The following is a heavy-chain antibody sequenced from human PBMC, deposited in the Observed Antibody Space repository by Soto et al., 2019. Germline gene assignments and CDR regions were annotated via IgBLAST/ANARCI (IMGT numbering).Heavy chain of an antibody. V-gene: IGHV4-59*08. Sequence: QVQLQESGPGLVKPSETLSLSCTVSGGSISSYYWSWFRQSPGKRMEWIGYVHHSWGSNYNPSLQSRVAISLDTSKSQFSLKVTSVTATATAVYYCARQGFGPLHGLVDVWGQGTTVTVSS. CDR3: ARQGFGPLHGLVDV. CDR1: GGSISSYY. J-gene: IGHJ6*02. D-gene: IGHD3-10*01. CDR2: VHHSWGS.